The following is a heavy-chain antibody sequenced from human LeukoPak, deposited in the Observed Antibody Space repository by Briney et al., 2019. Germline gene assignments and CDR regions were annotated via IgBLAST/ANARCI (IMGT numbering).Heavy chain of an antibody. J-gene: IGHJ4*02. Sequence: SVKVSCKASGGTFSSYAISWVRQAPGQGLEWMGRIIPILGIANYAQKFRGRVTITADKSTSTAYMELSSLRSEDTAVYYCARDVGSSWSGAFDYWGQGTLVTVSS. CDR3: ARDVGSSWSGAFDY. CDR1: GGTFSSYA. D-gene: IGHD6-13*01. CDR2: IIPILGIA. V-gene: IGHV1-69*04.